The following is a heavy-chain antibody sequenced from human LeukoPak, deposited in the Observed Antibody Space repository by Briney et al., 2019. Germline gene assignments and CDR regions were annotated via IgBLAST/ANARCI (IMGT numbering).Heavy chain of an antibody. J-gene: IGHJ5*02. Sequence: PETLSLTCAVYGGSFSGYYRSWIRHPPGKWLEWIGEINNSGSTTYNPSLKSRVTISVDASKNQYSLMLSSVTAAGTAVYYCARGSPRGYGSGSYVRSWFDPWGQGTLVTVSS. CDR1: GGSFSGYY. D-gene: IGHD3-10*01. V-gene: IGHV4-34*01. CDR2: INNSGST. CDR3: ARGSPRGYGSGSYVRSWFDP.